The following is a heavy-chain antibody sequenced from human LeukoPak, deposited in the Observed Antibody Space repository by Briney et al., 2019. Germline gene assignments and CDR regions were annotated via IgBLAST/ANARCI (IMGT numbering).Heavy chain of an antibody. D-gene: IGHD2-2*01. CDR3: ARDRVVVVPAVHYYYMDV. J-gene: IGHJ6*03. Sequence: PAGSLRLSCAASGFTFSSYEMNWVRKAPRQGLELVSYISSSGSTIYYADSVKGRFTISRDNAKNSLYLQMNSLRAEDTAVYYCARDRVVVVPAVHYYYMDVWGKGTTVTVSS. V-gene: IGHV3-48*03. CDR1: GFTFSSYE. CDR2: ISSSGSTI.